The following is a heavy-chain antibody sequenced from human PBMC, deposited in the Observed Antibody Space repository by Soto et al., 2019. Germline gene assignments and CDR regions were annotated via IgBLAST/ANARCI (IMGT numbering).Heavy chain of an antibody. Sequence: QVHLVESGRGVVQPGTSLRLSCEASGFTFSGFGMHWVRQTPGKGLEWVAVIWYDGSKEYFADCVKGRFTISRDNSKNALYLQMNSLRAEDSAIYYCARGRGGSYGGNSAHYDVWGQGTLVTVSS. D-gene: IGHD4-17*01. CDR3: ARGRGGSYGGNSAHYDV. V-gene: IGHV3-33*01. CDR2: IWYDGSKE. J-gene: IGHJ3*01. CDR1: GFTFSGFG.